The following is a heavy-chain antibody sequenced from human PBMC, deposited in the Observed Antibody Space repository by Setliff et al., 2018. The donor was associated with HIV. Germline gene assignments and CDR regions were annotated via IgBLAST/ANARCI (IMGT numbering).Heavy chain of an antibody. CDR3: ARKLRPGHGVDV. D-gene: IGHD3-10*01. Sequence: GGSLRLSCAVSGLNFNNAWMSWVRQAPGKGLEWVANIGQDGSEKNYVDSVKGRFTISRDNAKNSMDLQMNSLRAEDTAIYYCARKLRPGHGVDVWGQGTTVTVSS. V-gene: IGHV3-7*01. CDR1: GLNFNNAW. CDR2: IGQDGSEK. J-gene: IGHJ6*02.